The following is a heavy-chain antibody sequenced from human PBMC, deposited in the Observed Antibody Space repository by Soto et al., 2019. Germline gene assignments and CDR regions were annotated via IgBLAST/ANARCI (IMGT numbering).Heavy chain of an antibody. J-gene: IGHJ4*02. Sequence: QVQLVESGGGVVQPGRSLRLSCAASGFTFSSYAMHWVRQAPGKGLEWVAVISYDGSNKYYADSVKGRFTISRDNSKNTLYLQMNSLRAEDTAVYYCARDRGLANFDYWGQGTLVTVSS. V-gene: IGHV3-30-3*01. D-gene: IGHD1-26*01. CDR3: ARDRGLANFDY. CDR1: GFTFSSYA. CDR2: ISYDGSNK.